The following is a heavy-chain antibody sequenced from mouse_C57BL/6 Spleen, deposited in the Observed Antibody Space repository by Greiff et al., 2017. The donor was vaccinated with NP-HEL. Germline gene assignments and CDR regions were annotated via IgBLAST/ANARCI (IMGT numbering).Heavy chain of an antibody. Sequence: EVMLVESGGGLVKPGGSLKLSCAASGFTFSDYGMHWVRQAPEKGLEWVAYISSGSSTIYYADTVKGRFTISRDNAKNTLFLQMTSLRSEDTAMYYCARDLRQAWFAYWGQGTLVTVSA. V-gene: IGHV5-17*01. D-gene: IGHD5-1*01. CDR1: GFTFSDYG. CDR3: ARDLRQAWFAY. CDR2: ISSGSSTI. J-gene: IGHJ3*01.